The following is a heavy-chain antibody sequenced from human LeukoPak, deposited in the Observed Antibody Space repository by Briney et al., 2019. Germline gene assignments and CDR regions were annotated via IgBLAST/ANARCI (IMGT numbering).Heavy chain of an antibody. D-gene: IGHD6-19*01. CDR1: GFTFSSYS. CDR3: ARELAVTRADAFDI. V-gene: IGHV3-21*01. J-gene: IGHJ3*02. Sequence: GGSLRLSCAASGFTFSSYSMNWVRQAPGKGLEWVSSISSSSSYIYYADSVKGRFTISRDNAKNSLYLQMNSLRDEDTAIYYCARELAVTRADAFDIWGQGTMVTVSS. CDR2: ISSSSSYI.